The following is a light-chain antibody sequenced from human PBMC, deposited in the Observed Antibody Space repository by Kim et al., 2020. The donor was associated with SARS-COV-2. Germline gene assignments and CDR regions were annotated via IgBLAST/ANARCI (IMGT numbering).Light chain of an antibody. J-gene: IGLJ2*01. CDR1: SSDVGSYNY. CDR3: CSYAGGYTWV. Sequence: QSALTQPRSVSGSPGQSVAISCTGTSSDVGSYNYVSWYQQHPGKPPKLMIFDVSQRPSGVPDRFSASKSGNTASLTVSGLQDEDEADYYCCSYAGGYTWVFGGGTKVTVL. V-gene: IGLV2-11*01. CDR2: DVS.